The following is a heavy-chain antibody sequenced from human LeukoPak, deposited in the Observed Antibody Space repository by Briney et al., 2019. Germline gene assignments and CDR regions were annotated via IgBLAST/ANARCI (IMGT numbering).Heavy chain of an antibody. D-gene: IGHD3-3*01. CDR2: IYYSGST. CDR1: GGSISSSSYY. J-gene: IGHJ4*02. V-gene: IGHV4-39*01. Sequence: SETLSLTCTVSGGSISSSSYYWGWIRQPPGKGLEWIGSIYYSGSTYYNPSLKSRVTISVDTSKNQFSLKLSSVTAADTAVYYCARGSRITIFGVVIPRIEFDYWGQGTLVTVSS. CDR3: ARGSRITIFGVVIPRIEFDY.